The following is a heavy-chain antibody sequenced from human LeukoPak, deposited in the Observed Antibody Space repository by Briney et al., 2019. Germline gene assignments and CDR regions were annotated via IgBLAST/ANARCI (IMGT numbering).Heavy chain of an antibody. CDR1: GFAFGSEA. CDR2: INHSGST. V-gene: IGHV4-34*01. CDR3: ARVEEEGGNSRDYYYYMDV. Sequence: GSLRLSCAVSGFAFGSEAMNWIRQPPGKGLEWIGEINHSGSTNYNPSLKSRVTISVDTSKNQFSLKLSSVTAADTAVYYCARVEEEGGNSRDYYYYMDVWGKGTTVTVSS. J-gene: IGHJ6*03. D-gene: IGHD4-23*01.